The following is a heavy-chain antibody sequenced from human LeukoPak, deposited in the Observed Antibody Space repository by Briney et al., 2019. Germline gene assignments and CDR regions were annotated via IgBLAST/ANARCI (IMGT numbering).Heavy chain of an antibody. Sequence: GGSLRLSCAASGFTFSSYAMSWVRQAPGKGLEWVSAISGSGGSTYYADSVKGRFTISRDNFKNTLYLQMNSLRAEDTAVYYCAKDRGRSSTSPFDYWGQGTLVTVSS. J-gene: IGHJ4*02. V-gene: IGHV3-23*01. CDR2: ISGSGGST. CDR3: AKDRGRSSTSPFDY. CDR1: GFTFSSYA. D-gene: IGHD2-2*01.